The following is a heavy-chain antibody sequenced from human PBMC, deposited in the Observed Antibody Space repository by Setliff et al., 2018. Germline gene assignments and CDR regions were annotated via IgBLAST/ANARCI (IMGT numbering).Heavy chain of an antibody. CDR1: GFTFSSFW. CDR2: FWADGNRR. J-gene: IGHJ6*02. Sequence: PGGSLRLSCAASGFTFSSFWMSWVRQTPGKGLEWVAVFWADGNRRFYADSVKGRFTVSRDLSMNSLHLQMNSLRAEDTAIYFCARRLPYYGMDVWGQGTTVTVSS. D-gene: IGHD2-15*01. CDR3: ARRLPYYGMDV. V-gene: IGHV3-33*08.